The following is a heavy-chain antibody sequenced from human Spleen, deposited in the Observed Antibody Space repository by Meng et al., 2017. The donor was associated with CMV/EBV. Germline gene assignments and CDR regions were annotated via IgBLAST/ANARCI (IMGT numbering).Heavy chain of an antibody. CDR1: GYTFTDAY. CDR3: ARDRGIRNWFDP. V-gene: IGHV1-2*06. D-gene: IGHD1-26*01. J-gene: IGHJ5*02. Sequence: QVQLVQSGAEVKKSGASVTVSCRASGYTFTDAYIYWVRQAPGQGLEWVGRINPDSGATNYAQKFQGRVTMTRDTSMNTAYMDLSRLTFDDTAVYYCARDRGIRNWFDPWGQGTLVTVS. CDR2: INPDSGAT.